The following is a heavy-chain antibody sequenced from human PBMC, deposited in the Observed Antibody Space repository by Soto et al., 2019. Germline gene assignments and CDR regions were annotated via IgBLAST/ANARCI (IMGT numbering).Heavy chain of an antibody. CDR3: AKGSKDIVVVPAAGYYYYYYMDV. Sequence: GGSLRLSCAASGFTFSSYAMSWVRQAPGKGLEWVSAISGSGGSTYYADSVKGRFTISRDNSKNTLYLQMNSLRAEDTAVYYCAKGSKDIVVVPAAGYYYYYYMDVWGKGTTVTVSS. J-gene: IGHJ6*03. D-gene: IGHD2-2*01. V-gene: IGHV3-23*01. CDR1: GFTFSSYA. CDR2: ISGSGGST.